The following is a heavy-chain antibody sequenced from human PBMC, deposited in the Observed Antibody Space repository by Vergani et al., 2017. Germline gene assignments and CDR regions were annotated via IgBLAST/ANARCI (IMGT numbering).Heavy chain of an antibody. CDR2: IYSGGST. D-gene: IGHD7-27*01. J-gene: IGHJ6*03. V-gene: IGHV3-66*01. CDR3: ARGGGPTGDSVYYYYMDV. Sequence: EVQLLESGGGLVQPGGSLRLSCVASGFTFSNYAMSWVRQAPGKGLEWVSVIYSGGSTYYADSVKGRFTISRDNSKNTLYLQMNSPRAEDTAVYYCARGGGPTGDSVYYYYMDVWGKGTTVTVSS. CDR1: GFTFSNYA.